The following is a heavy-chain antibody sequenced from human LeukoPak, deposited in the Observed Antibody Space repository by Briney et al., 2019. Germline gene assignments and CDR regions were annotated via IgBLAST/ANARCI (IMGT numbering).Heavy chain of an antibody. CDR1: GFTFSSYA. CDR2: ITDSGGST. J-gene: IGHJ4*02. V-gene: IGHV3-23*01. CDR3: AKDTSARRGSLNG. Sequence: TGGPLRLSCTASGFTFSSYAMSWVRQAPGKGLEWVSAITDSGGSTSYADSVRGRFTISRDNSKNTLYLQMSSLRAEDTAVYYCAKDTSARRGSLNGWGQGTLVTVSS. D-gene: IGHD3-16*02.